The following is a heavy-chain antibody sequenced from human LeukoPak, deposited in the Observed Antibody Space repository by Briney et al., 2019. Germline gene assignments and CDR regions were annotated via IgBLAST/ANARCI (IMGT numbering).Heavy chain of an antibody. Sequence: ASVRVSFTASGYTFTSYYMHWVRQAPGQGLEWMGIINPSGGSTSYAQKFQGRVTMTRDMSTSTVYMELSSLTSEDTAVYYFARGIRRYDSSGYYYWHSLVVPLVPFDYWGQGTLVTVSS. CDR2: INPSGGST. CDR3: ARGIRRYDSSGYYYWHSLVVPLVPFDY. CDR1: GYTFTSYY. V-gene: IGHV1-46*01. D-gene: IGHD3-22*01. J-gene: IGHJ4*02.